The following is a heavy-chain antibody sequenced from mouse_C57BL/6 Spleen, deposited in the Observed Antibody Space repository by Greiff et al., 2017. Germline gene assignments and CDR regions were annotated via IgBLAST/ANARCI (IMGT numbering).Heavy chain of an antibody. Sequence: EVKLMESGGGLVKPGGSLKLSCAASGYTFNDYGMHWVRQAPEKGLEWVAYISSGSSTIYYAHTVKGRFTFSRDNAKITRFLQMTSLRSEDTAMYYCARRDTTVVAPAYWGQGTLVTVSA. D-gene: IGHD1-1*01. CDR1: GYTFNDYG. CDR2: ISSGSSTI. V-gene: IGHV5-17*01. J-gene: IGHJ3*01. CDR3: ARRDTTVVAPAY.